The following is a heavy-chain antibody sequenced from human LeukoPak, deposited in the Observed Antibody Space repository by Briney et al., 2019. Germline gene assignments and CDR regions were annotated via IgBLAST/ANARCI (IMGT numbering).Heavy chain of an antibody. V-gene: IGHV3-7*03. J-gene: IGHJ4*02. Sequence: PGGSLRLSCAASGFTFSSFWMTWVRQAPGKGLEWVANIKEDGSQKYYVDSVKGRFTISRDNAKNSLFLQTNSLRVDDTAVYYCAKGAPMPDDYWGQGTLVTVSS. CDR3: AKGAPMPDDY. D-gene: IGHD2-2*01. CDR1: GFTFSSFW. CDR2: IKEDGSQK.